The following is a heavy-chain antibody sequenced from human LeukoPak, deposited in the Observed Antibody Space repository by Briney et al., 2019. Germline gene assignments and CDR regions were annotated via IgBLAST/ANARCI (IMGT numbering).Heavy chain of an antibody. CDR3: ARATSSGSSGDYYDWDFDY. CDR1: GYTFTGYY. CDR2: INPNSGGT. V-gene: IGHV1-2*06. D-gene: IGHD3-22*01. Sequence: ASVKASCKASGYTFTGYYMHWVRQAPGQGLEWMGRINPNSGGTNYAQKFQGRVTMTRDTSISTAYMELSRLRSDDTAVYYCARATSSGSSGDYYDWDFDYWGQGTMVTVSS. J-gene: IGHJ4*02.